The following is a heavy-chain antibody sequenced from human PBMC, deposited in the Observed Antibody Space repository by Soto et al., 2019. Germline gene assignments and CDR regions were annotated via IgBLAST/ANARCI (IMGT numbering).Heavy chain of an antibody. J-gene: IGHJ6*02. Sequence: SSETLSLTYTVAGGSISNYYWSWIRQPPGQGLEWIGYISYSGSTNYNPSLKSRVSISVDTSKNQFSLKLSSVTAADTAVYYCAREGLIPGTTYYYYGMDVWGQGTTVTVSS. V-gene: IGHV4-59*01. CDR1: GGSISNYY. D-gene: IGHD1-7*01. CDR2: ISYSGST. CDR3: AREGLIPGTTYYYYGMDV.